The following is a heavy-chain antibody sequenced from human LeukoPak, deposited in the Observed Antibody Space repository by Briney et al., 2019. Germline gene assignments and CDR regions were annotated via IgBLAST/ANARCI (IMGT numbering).Heavy chain of an antibody. D-gene: IGHD6-13*01. CDR1: GGSFSGYY. Sequence: SETLSLTCAVYGGSFSGYYWSWIRQPPGKGLEWIGEINHSGSTNYNPSLKSRVTISVDTSKNQFSLKLSSVTAADTAVYYCARHVGYSSSWGDYYYYMDVWGKGTTVTISS. V-gene: IGHV4-34*01. CDR2: INHSGST. J-gene: IGHJ6*03. CDR3: ARHVGYSSSWGDYYYYMDV.